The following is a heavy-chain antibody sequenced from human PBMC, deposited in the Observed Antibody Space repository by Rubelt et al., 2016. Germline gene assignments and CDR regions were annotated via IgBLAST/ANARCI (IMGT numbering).Heavy chain of an antibody. D-gene: IGHD6-19*01. CDR2: IHPNSGDR. CDR1: GYTFTGYY. CDR3: ARNLGSGWECDN. Sequence: QVQLVQSGAEVKKPGASVKVSCKASGYTFTGYYIHWVRQAPEQRLEWMGWIHPNSGDRNYAQKFQGRVTLTRDTSTSSAYMELSGRKYDDTAIYYCARNLGSGWECDNWGLGTLVTVAS. V-gene: IGHV1-2*02. J-gene: IGHJ4*02.